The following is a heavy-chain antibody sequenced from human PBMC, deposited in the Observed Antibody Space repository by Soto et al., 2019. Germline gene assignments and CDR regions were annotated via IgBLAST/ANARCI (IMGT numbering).Heavy chain of an antibody. CDR1: GFTFSSYS. V-gene: IGHV3-21*01. J-gene: IGHJ2*01. CDR2: ISSSSSYI. Sequence: GGSLRLSCAASGFTFSSYSMNWVRQAPGKGLEWVSSISSSSSYIYYADSVKGRFTISRDNAKNSLYLQMNSLRAEDTAVYYCARDPITMIVSENWYFDLWGRGTLVTVSS. CDR3: ARDPITMIVSENWYFDL. D-gene: IGHD3-22*01.